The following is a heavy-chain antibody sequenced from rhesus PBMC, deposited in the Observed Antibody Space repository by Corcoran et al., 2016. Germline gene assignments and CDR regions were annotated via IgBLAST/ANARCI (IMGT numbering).Heavy chain of an antibody. CDR1: GYTFTSYY. Sequence: QVQLVQSGAEIKQPGASVKLSCKASGYTFTSYYMHWVRQAPGQVLEWIGLISPNKGNKGYAQNFQGRVTITTHTSTSTGYMELSSRRSEDTAVYYCTRVRGSSYFDYWGQGVLVTVSS. V-gene: IGHV1-180*01. CDR2: ISPNKGNK. J-gene: IGHJ4*01. CDR3: TRVRGSSYFDY. D-gene: IGHD4-29*01.